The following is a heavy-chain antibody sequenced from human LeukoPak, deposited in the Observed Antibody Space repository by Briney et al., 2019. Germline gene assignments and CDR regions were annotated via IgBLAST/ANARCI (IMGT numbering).Heavy chain of an antibody. D-gene: IGHD5-18*01. CDR2: INAGNGDT. CDR1: GYTFTSYA. J-gene: IGHJ4*02. CDR3: ARGLGYSYGYSDY. V-gene: IGHV1-3*03. Sequence: ASVKVSCKASGYTFTSYAMHWVRQAPGQRLEWMGWINAGNGDTKYSQEFQGRVTITADESTSTAYMELSSLRSEDTAVYYCARGLGYSYGYSDYWGQGTLVTVSS.